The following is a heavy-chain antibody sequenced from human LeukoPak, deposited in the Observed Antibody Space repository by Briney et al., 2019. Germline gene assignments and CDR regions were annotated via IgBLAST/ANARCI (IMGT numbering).Heavy chain of an antibody. V-gene: IGHV1-2*04. D-gene: IGHD6-13*01. CDR1: GYTFTGYY. CDR3: ARAPPQQQLLNWFDP. CDR2: INPNSGGT. Sequence: ASVKVSCKASGYTFTGYYMHWVRQAPGQGLEWMGWINPNSGGTNYAQKFQGWVTMTRDTSISTAYMELSRLRSDDTAVYYCARAPPQQQLLNWFDPWGQGTLVTVSS. J-gene: IGHJ5*02.